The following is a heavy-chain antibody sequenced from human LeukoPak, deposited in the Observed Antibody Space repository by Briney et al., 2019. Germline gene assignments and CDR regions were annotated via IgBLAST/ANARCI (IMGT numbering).Heavy chain of an antibody. CDR3: AKDWGFQYASGSYCEY. Sequence: GRSLRLSRAVSGFTFSNFGTHWVPDAPGKGLEGVAVISHDGSNKYYGNSEKGRFTICRDNSKNTLNLQMNSLRAEDTAVYYGAKDWGFQYASGSYCEYWGQGTLVTVSS. D-gene: IGHD3-10*01. J-gene: IGHJ4*02. CDR1: GFTFSNFG. V-gene: IGHV3-30*18. CDR2: ISHDGSNK.